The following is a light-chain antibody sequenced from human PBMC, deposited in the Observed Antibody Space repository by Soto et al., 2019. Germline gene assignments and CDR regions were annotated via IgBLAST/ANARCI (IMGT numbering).Light chain of an antibody. CDR3: SSYTSGSTSVV. CDR2: DVS. V-gene: IGLV2-14*01. J-gene: IGLJ2*01. Sequence: QSALTQPASVSGSPGQSITISCTGTSSDVGTYNYVSWYQQHPGKAPKLMIYDVSNRPSGVSDRFSGSKSGNTASLTISGLQAEDEADYYCSSYTSGSTSVVFGGGTKLTVL. CDR1: SSDVGTYNY.